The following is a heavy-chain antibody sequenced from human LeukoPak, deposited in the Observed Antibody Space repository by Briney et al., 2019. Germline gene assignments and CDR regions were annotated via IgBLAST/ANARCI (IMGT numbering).Heavy chain of an antibody. Sequence: ASVKVSCKASGYTFTSYDINWVRQATGQGLEWMGWMNPNSGNTGYAQKFQGRVTITRNTPINTAYMELSSLRSEDTAVYYCARNSGSSTNAFDIWGQGTMVTVSS. J-gene: IGHJ3*02. D-gene: IGHD1-26*01. CDR2: MNPNSGNT. V-gene: IGHV1-8*03. CDR1: GYTFTSYD. CDR3: ARNSGSSTNAFDI.